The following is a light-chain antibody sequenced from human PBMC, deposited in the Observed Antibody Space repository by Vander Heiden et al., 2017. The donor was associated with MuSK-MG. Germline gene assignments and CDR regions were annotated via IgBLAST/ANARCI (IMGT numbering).Light chain of an antibody. V-gene: IGLV1-40*01. CDR2: GNS. CDR1: SSNIGAGYD. CDR3: QSYDSSLSAWV. Sequence: QSVLTQPPSVSGAQGQRVTISCTGSSSNIGAGYDVHWYQQLPGTAPKLLIYGNSNRPSGVPDRFSGSKSGTSASLAITGLQAEDEADYYCQSYDSSLSAWVFGGGTKLTVL. J-gene: IGLJ3*02.